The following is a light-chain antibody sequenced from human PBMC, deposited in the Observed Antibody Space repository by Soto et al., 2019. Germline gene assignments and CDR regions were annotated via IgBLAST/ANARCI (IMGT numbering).Light chain of an antibody. Sequence: DIEMTQSPSTLSASVGDRVTITCRASQSISSWLAWYQQKPGKAPKLLIYDASSLEGGVPPRFSGSGSGTEFTLTISSLQPDDFATYYCQQYNRYWTFGQGTKV. J-gene: IGKJ1*01. CDR2: DAS. CDR3: QQYNRYWT. V-gene: IGKV1-5*01. CDR1: QSISSW.